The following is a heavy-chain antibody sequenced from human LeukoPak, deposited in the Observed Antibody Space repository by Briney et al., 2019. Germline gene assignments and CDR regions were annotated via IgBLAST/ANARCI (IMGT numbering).Heavy chain of an antibody. CDR2: IRYDGSNK. V-gene: IGHV3-30*02. CDR1: GFTFSSYG. Sequence: GSLRLSCAASGFTFSSYGMHWVRQAPGKGLEWVTFIRYDGSNKYYADSVKGRFTISRDNSKNTLYLRMNSLRAEDTAVYYCARRRIQLSEFDYWGQGTLVTVSS. D-gene: IGHD5-18*01. CDR3: ARRRIQLSEFDY. J-gene: IGHJ4*02.